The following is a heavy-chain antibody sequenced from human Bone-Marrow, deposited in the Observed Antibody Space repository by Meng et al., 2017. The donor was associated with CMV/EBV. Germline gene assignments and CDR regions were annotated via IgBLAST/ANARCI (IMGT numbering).Heavy chain of an antibody. D-gene: IGHD3-3*01. CDR1: GFTFSSYS. CDR3: ARERFFGVVTYIDY. Sequence: GESLKISCAASGFTFSSYSMNWVRQAPGKGLEWVSSISSSSSYIYYADSVKGRFTISRDNAKNSLYLQMNSLRAEDTAVYYCARERFFGVVTYIDYWGQGTLVTGSS. CDR2: ISSSSSYI. J-gene: IGHJ4*02. V-gene: IGHV3-21*01.